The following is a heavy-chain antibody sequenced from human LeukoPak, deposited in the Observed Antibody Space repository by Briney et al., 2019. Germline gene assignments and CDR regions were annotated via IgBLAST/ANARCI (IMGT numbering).Heavy chain of an antibody. D-gene: IGHD6-19*01. CDR3: ARESPRRAVTGMDY. J-gene: IGHJ4*02. V-gene: IGHV4-39*07. Sequence: PSETLSLTCTVSGGSISSSSYYWGWIRQPPGKGLEWIGSIYYSGSTYYNPSLKSRVTISVDTSKNQFSLKLSSVTAADTAVYYCARESPRRAVTGMDYWGQGTLVTVSS. CDR2: IYYSGST. CDR1: GGSISSSSYY.